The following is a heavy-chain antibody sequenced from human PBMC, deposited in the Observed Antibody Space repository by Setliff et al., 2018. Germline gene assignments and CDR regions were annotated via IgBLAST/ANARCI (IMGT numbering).Heavy chain of an antibody. V-gene: IGHV1-18*01. CDR2: NSVY. CDR3: ARSPPNRGFGSGWYGDF. Sequence: ASVKVSCKTSGYSFTNYGINWVRQAPGQGLEWMGWNSVYAREFQGRVTMTTDTPTSTAYMELRSLRSDDTAVYYCARSPPNRGFGSGWYGDFWGQGTLVTVSS. D-gene: IGHD6-19*01. CDR1: GYSFTNYG. J-gene: IGHJ4*02.